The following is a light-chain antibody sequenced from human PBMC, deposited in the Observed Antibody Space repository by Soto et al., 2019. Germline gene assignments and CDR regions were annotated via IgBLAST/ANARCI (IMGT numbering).Light chain of an antibody. CDR3: HQYGTAPLT. V-gene: IGKV3-20*01. Sequence: EIVLTPSPGTPSSSPGGRATLSCRASQSVSSSYLAWYQQKRGQAPRLLIYGASSRATGIPDRFSGSGSGTDFTLTISRLEPEDFSVYYCHQYGTAPLTFGPGTKVDIK. CDR2: GAS. CDR1: QSVSSSY. J-gene: IGKJ3*01.